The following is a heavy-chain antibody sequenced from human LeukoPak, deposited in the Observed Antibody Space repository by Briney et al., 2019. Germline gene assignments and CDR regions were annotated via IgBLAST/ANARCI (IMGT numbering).Heavy chain of an antibody. J-gene: IGHJ4*02. D-gene: IGHD6-13*01. CDR1: GFTFSSYS. CDR3: ARDGEEASSSWYRVDY. V-gene: IGHV3-21*01. Sequence: GGSLRLSCAASGFTFSSYSMNWVRQAPGKGPEWVSSISSSSSYIYYADSVEGRFTISRDNAKNSLYLQMNSLRAEDTAVYYCARDGEEASSSWYRVDYWGQGTLVTVSS. CDR2: ISSSSSYI.